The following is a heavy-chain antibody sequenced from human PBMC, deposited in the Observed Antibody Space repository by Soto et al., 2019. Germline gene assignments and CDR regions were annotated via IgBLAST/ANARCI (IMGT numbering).Heavy chain of an antibody. V-gene: IGHV4-34*01. J-gene: IGHJ4*02. CDR3: ARGHGIVGATANFDY. Sequence: SETLSLTCAVYGGSFSGYYWSWIRQPPGKGLEWIGEINHSGSTNYNPSLKSRVTISVDTSKNQFSLKLSSVTAADTAVYYCARGHGIVGATANFDYWGQGTLVTVSS. CDR2: INHSGST. CDR1: GGSFSGYY. D-gene: IGHD1-26*01.